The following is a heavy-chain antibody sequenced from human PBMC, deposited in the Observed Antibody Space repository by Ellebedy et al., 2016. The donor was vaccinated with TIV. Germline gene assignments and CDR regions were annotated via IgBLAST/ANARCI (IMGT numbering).Heavy chain of an antibody. CDR1: GFTVRSNY. CDR3: ARWSLPFDY. CDR2: IKQDGSLR. Sequence: GESLKISCAASGFTVRSNYMSWVRQAPGKGLEWVANIKQDGSLRYYVDSVRGRFTISRDNAQNSLYLQMNSLRAEDTAVYYCARWSLPFDYWGQGALVTVSS. J-gene: IGHJ4*02. V-gene: IGHV3-7*03. D-gene: IGHD1-26*01.